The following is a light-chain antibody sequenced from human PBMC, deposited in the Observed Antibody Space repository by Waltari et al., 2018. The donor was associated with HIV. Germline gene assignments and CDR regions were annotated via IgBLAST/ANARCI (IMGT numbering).Light chain of an antibody. V-gene: IGLV2-23*02. Sequence: QSALTQPASVSGSPGQSITISCTGTSRDVWSYHLVSWYQQHPGKAPKLMIYEVSKRPSGVSNRFSGSKSGNTASLTISGLQAEDEADYYCCSYAGSSTLFGGGTKLTVL. CDR1: SRDVWSYHL. J-gene: IGLJ3*02. CDR2: EVS. CDR3: CSYAGSSTL.